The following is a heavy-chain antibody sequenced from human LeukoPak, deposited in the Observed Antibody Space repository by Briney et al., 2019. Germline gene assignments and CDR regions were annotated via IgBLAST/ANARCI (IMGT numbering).Heavy chain of an antibody. CDR1: GGSFSGYY. Sequence: SETLSLTCAVYGGSFSGYYWSWIRQPPGKGLEWIGEINHSGSTNYNPSLKSRVTISVDTSKNQFSLKLSSVTAADTAVYYCARGLPPDYWGQGTLVSVSS. CDR3: ARGLPPDY. V-gene: IGHV4-34*01. CDR2: INHSGST. J-gene: IGHJ4*02.